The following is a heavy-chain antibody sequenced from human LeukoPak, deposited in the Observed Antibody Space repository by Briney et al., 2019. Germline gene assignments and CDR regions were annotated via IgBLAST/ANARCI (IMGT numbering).Heavy chain of an antibody. J-gene: IGHJ4*02. CDR3: ARDAPLINETYYYGSGTTTHLDY. CDR1: GYTFTSYG. D-gene: IGHD3-10*01. V-gene: IGHV1-18*01. Sequence: ASVKVSCKASGYTFTSYGISWVRQAPGQGLEWMGWISPYNGNTNYAQKLQGRVTMTTDTSTSTAYMELRSLRSDDTAVYYCARDAPLINETYYYGSGTTTHLDYWGQGTLVTDSS. CDR2: ISPYNGNT.